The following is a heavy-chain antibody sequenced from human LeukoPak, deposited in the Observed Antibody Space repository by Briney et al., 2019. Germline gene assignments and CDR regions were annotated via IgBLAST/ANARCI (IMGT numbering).Heavy chain of an antibody. Sequence: GGSLRLSCAASGFTLSSYWMHWVRQAPGKGLVWVSRINSDGSSTSYADSVKGRFTISRDNAKNTLYLQMNSLRAEDTAVYYCARGSRYYYDSHLDPWGQGTLVTVSS. CDR1: GFTLSSYW. J-gene: IGHJ5*02. CDR3: ARGSRYYYDSHLDP. CDR2: INSDGSST. D-gene: IGHD3-22*01. V-gene: IGHV3-74*01.